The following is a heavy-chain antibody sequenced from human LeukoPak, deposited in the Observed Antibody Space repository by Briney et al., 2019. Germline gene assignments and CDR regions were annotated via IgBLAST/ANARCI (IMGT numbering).Heavy chain of an antibody. Sequence: PGGSLRLSCAASGFTFSSYLMHWVRQGPGKGLVWVSRLNTDGNTSYAGSVKGRFTISRDNAKNTLYLQMNSLGVEDTAVYYCARDAPGEGVDYWGQGTLVAVSS. CDR1: GFTFSSYL. D-gene: IGHD2-21*01. CDR2: LNTDGNT. J-gene: IGHJ4*02. V-gene: IGHV3-74*01. CDR3: ARDAPGEGVDY.